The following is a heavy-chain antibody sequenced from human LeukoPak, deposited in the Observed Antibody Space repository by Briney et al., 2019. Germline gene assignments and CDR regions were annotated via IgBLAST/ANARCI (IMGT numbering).Heavy chain of an antibody. CDR1: GSTFSSYA. CDR2: ISGSGGST. J-gene: IGHJ4*02. D-gene: IGHD3-9*01. V-gene: IGHV3-23*01. Sequence: PGGSLRLSCAASGSTFSSYAMSWVRQAPGEGLEWVSAISGSGGSTYYADSVKGRFTISRDNSKNTLYLQMNSLRAEDTAVYYCAKDFEREIDYWGQGTLVTVSS. CDR3: AKDFEREIDY.